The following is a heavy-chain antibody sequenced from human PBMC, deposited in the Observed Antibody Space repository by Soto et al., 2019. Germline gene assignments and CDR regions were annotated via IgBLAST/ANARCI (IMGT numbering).Heavy chain of an antibody. CDR1: GGTFSSYA. Sequence: QVQLVQSGAEVKKPGSSVKVSCKASGGTFSSYAISWVRQAPGQGLEWMGGIIHIFGTANYAQKFQGRVTINADKSTSTAYMELSSLRSEDTAVYYCAETRGYSYNPGMDVWGQGTTVTVSS. V-gene: IGHV1-69*06. CDR2: IIHIFGTA. CDR3: AETRGYSYNPGMDV. J-gene: IGHJ6*02. D-gene: IGHD5-18*01.